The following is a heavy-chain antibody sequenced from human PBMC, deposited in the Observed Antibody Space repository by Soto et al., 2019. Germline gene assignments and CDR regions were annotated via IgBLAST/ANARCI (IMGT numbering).Heavy chain of an antibody. Sequence: PGVSRRRSGTTAGFTFGDYGMTWFRQAPGKGLEWVGFIRSKAYGRTTEYAASATDRFTISRDDSKRIAYLQMNSLKTDATAVYSCTRERWDYGDTNSSFGPWGRGTLVTHSS. CDR2: IRSKAYGRTT. V-gene: IGHV3-49*03. CDR3: TRERWDYGDTNSSFGP. CDR1: GFTFGDYG. J-gene: IGHJ2*01. D-gene: IGHD4-17*01.